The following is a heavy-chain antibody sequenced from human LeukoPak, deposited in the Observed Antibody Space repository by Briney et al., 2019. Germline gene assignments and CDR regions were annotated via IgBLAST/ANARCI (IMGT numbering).Heavy chain of an antibody. V-gene: IGHV3-7*01. CDR2: IKQDGSET. J-gene: IGHJ5*02. D-gene: IGHD2-21*02. CDR1: GFTFSSYW. Sequence: GGSLRLSCAASGFTFSSYWMSWVRQAPGKGLEWVANIKQDGSETYYVDSVKGRFTISRDNAKNSLYLQMNSLRAEDTAVYYCARVGLAYCGGDCYSSWFDPWGQGTLVTVSS. CDR3: ARVGLAYCGGDCYSSWFDP.